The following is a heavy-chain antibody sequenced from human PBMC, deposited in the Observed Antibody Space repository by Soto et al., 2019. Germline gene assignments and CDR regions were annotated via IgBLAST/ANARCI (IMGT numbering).Heavy chain of an antibody. Sequence: GASVKVSCKASGGTFSSYAISWVRQAPGQGLEWMGGIIPIFGTANYAQKFQGRVTITADESTSTAYMELSSLRSEDTAVYYCARGRGYSYAHGDAFDIWGQGTMVTVSS. CDR2: IIPIFGTA. CDR1: GGTFSSYA. D-gene: IGHD5-18*01. CDR3: ARGRGYSYAHGDAFDI. V-gene: IGHV1-69*13. J-gene: IGHJ3*02.